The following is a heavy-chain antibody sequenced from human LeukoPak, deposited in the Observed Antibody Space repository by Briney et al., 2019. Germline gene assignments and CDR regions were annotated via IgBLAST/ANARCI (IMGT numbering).Heavy chain of an antibody. D-gene: IGHD3-10*01. J-gene: IGHJ4*02. V-gene: IGHV1-69*13. CDR2: IIPIFGTA. CDR3: ARDSGRTYYFDY. CDR1: GGTFSSYA. Sequence: SVKVSCKASGGTFSSYAISWVRQAPGQGLQWMGGIIPIFGTANYAQKFQGRVTITADESTSTAYMELSSLRSEDTAVYYCARDSGRTYYFDYWGQGTLVTVSS.